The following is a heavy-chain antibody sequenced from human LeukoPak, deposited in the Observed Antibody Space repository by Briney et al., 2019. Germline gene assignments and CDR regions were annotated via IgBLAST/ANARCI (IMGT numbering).Heavy chain of an antibody. CDR1: GFIFDDYG. Sequence: PGGSLRLSCAASGFIFDDYGMSWVRQAPGKGLEWVSGINWNGGSTGYADSVKGRFTISRDNAKNSLYLQMNSLRAEDTALYHCARAIDYYDSSGGPFDIWGQGTMVTVSS. CDR2: INWNGGST. CDR3: ARAIDYYDSSGGPFDI. D-gene: IGHD3-22*01. J-gene: IGHJ3*02. V-gene: IGHV3-20*01.